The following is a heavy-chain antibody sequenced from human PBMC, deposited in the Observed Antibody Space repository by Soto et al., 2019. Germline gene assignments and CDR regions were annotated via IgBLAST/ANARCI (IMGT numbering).Heavy chain of an antibody. D-gene: IGHD3-22*01. CDR2: IRSKANSYAT. V-gene: IGHV3-73*01. CDR3: TRRYYYDSSGYYQGDY. CDR1: GFTFSGSA. Sequence: GRSLRLSCAASGFTFSGSAMHWVRQASGKGLEWVGRIRSKANSYATHYAASMKGRFTISRDDSKNTTYLQMNSLKTEDTAVYYCTRRYYYDSSGYYQGDYWGQGTLVTVSP. J-gene: IGHJ4*02.